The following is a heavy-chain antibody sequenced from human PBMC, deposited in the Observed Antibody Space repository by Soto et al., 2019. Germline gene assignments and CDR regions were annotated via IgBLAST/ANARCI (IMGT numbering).Heavy chain of an antibody. V-gene: IGHV2-26*01. D-gene: IGHD6-13*01. Sequence: QVTLKESGPVLVKPTETLTLTCTVSGFSLSDSRLGVNWIRQSPGKALEWLAHIFSNDEQSYSTALKSRPTNXKDTSKSQVVLTMTNVGPLDTATYYCARIDIAAQANVLLDYWGQGTLVTVSS. CDR3: ARIDIAAQANVLLDY. J-gene: IGHJ4*02. CDR2: IFSNDEQ. CDR1: GFSLSDSRLG.